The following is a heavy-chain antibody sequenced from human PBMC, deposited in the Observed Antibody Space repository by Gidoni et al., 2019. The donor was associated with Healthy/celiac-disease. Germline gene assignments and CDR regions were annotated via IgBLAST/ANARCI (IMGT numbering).Heavy chain of an antibody. CDR1: GGSNSSSGYY. CDR2: IYYSGST. V-gene: IGHV4-39*01. D-gene: IGHD4-17*01. J-gene: IGHJ4*02. Sequence: QLQLQESGPGLVKPSETLSLTCTVSGGSNSSSGYYWGWIRQPPGKGLEWIGSIYYSGSTYYNPSLKSRVTISVDTAKNQFSLKLSSVTAADTAVYYCARQILSAVTPDYWGQGTLVTVSS. CDR3: ARQILSAVTPDY.